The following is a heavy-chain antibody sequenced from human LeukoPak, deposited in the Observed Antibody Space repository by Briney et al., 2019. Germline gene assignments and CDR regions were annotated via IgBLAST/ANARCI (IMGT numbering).Heavy chain of an antibody. Sequence: GGSLRLSCAASGFIVSGDFMSWVRQAPGKGLEWVSSITGTADKTYDADSVKGRFTISRDNSKNTLSLQMSSLRVEDTAIYYCARRGGSRGWGAFDIWGQGTIVTVSS. D-gene: IGHD6-19*01. V-gene: IGHV3-23*01. CDR1: GFIVSGDF. J-gene: IGHJ3*02. CDR3: ARRGGSRGWGAFDI. CDR2: ITGTADKT.